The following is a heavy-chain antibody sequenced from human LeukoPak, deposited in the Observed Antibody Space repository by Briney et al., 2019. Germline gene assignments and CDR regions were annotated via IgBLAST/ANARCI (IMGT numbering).Heavy chain of an antibody. J-gene: IGHJ4*02. D-gene: IGHD4-17*01. CDR3: ARGDGDHNY. CDR2: IYYSGST. CDR1: GGSISSGGYS. V-gene: IGHV4-31*11. Sequence: SETLSLTCAVSGGSISSGGYSWSWIRQPPGKGLEWIGYIYYSGSTYYNPSLKSRVTISVDTSKNQFSLKLSSVTAADTAVYYCARGDGDHNYWGQGTLVTVSS.